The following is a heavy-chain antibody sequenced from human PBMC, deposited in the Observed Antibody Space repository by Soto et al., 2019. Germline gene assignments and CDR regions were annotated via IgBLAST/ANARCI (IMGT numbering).Heavy chain of an antibody. CDR3: ARPAATVIFYSGMDV. D-gene: IGHD4-17*01. J-gene: IGHJ6*02. Sequence: GWSLRLSCASSVFTFIDYAMQWVRQAPGKGLEWVAIISFDGSNEHYADSVQGRFTISRDNSENTLYLQMNSLRADDTAVYYCARPAATVIFYSGMDVWGQGTTVTVSS. CDR2: ISFDGSNE. CDR1: VFTFIDYA. V-gene: IGHV3-30-3*01.